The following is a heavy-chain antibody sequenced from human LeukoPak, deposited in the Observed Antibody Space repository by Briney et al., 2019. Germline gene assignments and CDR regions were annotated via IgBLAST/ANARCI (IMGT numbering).Heavy chain of an antibody. CDR2: ISGSASGGT. CDR3: AKVKTHWYFDN. V-gene: IGHV3-23*01. CDR1: GFPFSTND. Sequence: PGGSLRLSCAASGFPFSTNDMSWVHQPPGKGLEWVSAISGSASGGTTYEDSVKGRFTISRDNSKGTLYLQMNSLRAEDTAVYYCAKVKTHWYFDNWGRGTLVTVSS. D-gene: IGHD1-1*01. J-gene: IGHJ4*02.